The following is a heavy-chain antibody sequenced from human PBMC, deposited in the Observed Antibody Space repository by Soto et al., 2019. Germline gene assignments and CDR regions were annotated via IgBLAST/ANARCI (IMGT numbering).Heavy chain of an antibody. CDR3: ARDQLYYNDISGRPLNAFDV. CDR2: ISNDGNRQ. J-gene: IGHJ3*01. D-gene: IGHD3-22*01. CDR1: GFSFSSQA. Sequence: GGSLRLSCVASGFSFSSQAMHWVRQAPGKGLEWVAAISNDGNRQLYADSVKDRFTISRDNSRNTLDLQMNNLRTEDTGVYFCARDQLYYNDISGRPLNAFDVWGQGTMVTVS. V-gene: IGHV3-30-3*01.